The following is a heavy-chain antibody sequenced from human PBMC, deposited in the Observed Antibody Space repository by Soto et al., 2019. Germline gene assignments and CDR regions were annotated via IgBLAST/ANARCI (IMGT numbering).Heavy chain of an antibody. J-gene: IGHJ4*02. D-gene: IGHD3-16*01. CDR1: GYTSTGYG. CDR2: INPTSGGT. Sequence: GGSVNVSCKTSGYTSTGYGMSWVRLAPGQGFEWMGWINPTSGGTNDAQKFQGRVTVTRDTSISTAYMELTRLRSEDSAVYYCARELGGFGHTFDNWAQGTRLTVYS. V-gene: IGHV1-2*02. CDR3: ARELGGFGHTFDN.